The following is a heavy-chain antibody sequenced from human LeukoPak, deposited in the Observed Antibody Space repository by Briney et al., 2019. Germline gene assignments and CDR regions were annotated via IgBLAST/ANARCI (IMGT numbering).Heavy chain of an antibody. J-gene: IGHJ6*02. V-gene: IGHV3-23*01. Sequence: GGSLRLSCAASGFTFSSYAMSWVRQAPGKGLEWVSAISGSGGNTYYADSVKGRFTISRDNSKNTLYLQMNSLRAEDTAVYYCAKVVYDSSGYYYYYYYGMDVWGQGTTVTVSS. D-gene: IGHD3-22*01. CDR3: AKVVYDSSGYYYYYYYGMDV. CDR1: GFTFSSYA. CDR2: ISGSGGNT.